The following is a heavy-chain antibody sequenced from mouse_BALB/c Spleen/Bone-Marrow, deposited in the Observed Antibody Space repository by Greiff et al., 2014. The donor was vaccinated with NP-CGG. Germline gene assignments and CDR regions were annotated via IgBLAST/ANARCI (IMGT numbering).Heavy chain of an antibody. J-gene: IGHJ1*01. V-gene: IGHV5-9-3*01. D-gene: IGHD1-1*01. CDR3: ARQDYYGSSPHWYSDV. Sequence: VQLKESGGGLVKPGGSLKLSCAASGFTFSSYAMSWVRQTPEKRLEWVATISSGGSYTYYADSVKGRFTISRDTAKNTLYLQMSSLRSEDTAIYYCARQDYYGSSPHWYSDVWGAGTTVTVSS. CDR2: ISSGGSYT. CDR1: GFTFSSYA.